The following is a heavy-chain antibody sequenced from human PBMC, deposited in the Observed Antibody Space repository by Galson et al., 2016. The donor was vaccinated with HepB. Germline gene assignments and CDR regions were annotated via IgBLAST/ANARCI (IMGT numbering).Heavy chain of an antibody. CDR1: GVSLSTAGMS. V-gene: IGHV2-70*17. J-gene: IGHJ4*02. CDR3: ARGMGRGIRFDY. Sequence: PALVKPTQTLTLTCTFSGVSLSTAGMSVSWIRQPPGKALEWLARIDWDEEKFYNTSLKTRLTISKDTSKNQVVLTVTNIDPVDTATYYCARGMGRGIRFDYWGQGTLVAVSS. D-gene: IGHD3-10*01. CDR2: IDWDEEK.